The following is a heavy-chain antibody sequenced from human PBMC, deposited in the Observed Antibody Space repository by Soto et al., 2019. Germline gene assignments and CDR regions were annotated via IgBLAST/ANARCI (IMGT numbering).Heavy chain of an antibody. CDR2: ICNSGTT. V-gene: IGHV4-59*01. CDR3: ARVGTSDWFDP. J-gene: IGHJ5*02. Sequence: SETLSLTCTVSGGSIRSYCWTWIRQPPGEGLEWIGCICNSGTTNYNPSLKSRVTISIDTSNNQFSLKLSSVTAADSVVDYWARVGTSDWFDPWGQGTLVTVSS. CDR1: GGSIRSYC. D-gene: IGHD3-10*01.